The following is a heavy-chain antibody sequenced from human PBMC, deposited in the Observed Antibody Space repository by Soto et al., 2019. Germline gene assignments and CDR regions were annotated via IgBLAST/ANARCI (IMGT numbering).Heavy chain of an antibody. D-gene: IGHD6-19*01. J-gene: IGHJ4*02. Sequence: SQTLSLTCAIYGDSVSSNSAAWNWIRQSPSRGLEWLGRTYYRAKWYNDYAVSVKSRITINPDTSKNQFSLQLNSVTPEDTAVYYCAREEVGYSSGWSQNSVSFDYWGQGTLVTVSS. CDR2: TYYRAKWYN. CDR3: AREEVGYSSGWSQNSVSFDY. CDR1: GDSVSSNSAA. V-gene: IGHV6-1*01.